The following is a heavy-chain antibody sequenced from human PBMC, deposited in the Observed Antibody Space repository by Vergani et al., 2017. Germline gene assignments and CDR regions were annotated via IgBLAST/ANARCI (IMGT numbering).Heavy chain of an antibody. Sequence: QVQLQESGPGVVRPSETLSLTCSVSGTSVSSGTHYWNWIRQPADKTLEWIGRIYTSGSTDYNPTLRSRITLSLVRSTNQVSLKVSSVTAADTAVYFCARDTAVADDVFDLWGQGTLVSVSA. V-gene: IGHV4-61*02. J-gene: IGHJ3*01. CDR2: IYTSGST. CDR3: ARDTAVADDVFDL. CDR1: GTSVSSGTHY. D-gene: IGHD6-19*01.